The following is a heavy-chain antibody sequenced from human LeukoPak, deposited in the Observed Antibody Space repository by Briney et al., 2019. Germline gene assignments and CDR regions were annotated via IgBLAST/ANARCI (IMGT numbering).Heavy chain of an antibody. CDR3: ARAYCSITSGYRVENWFDP. D-gene: IGHD2-2*02. V-gene: IGHV4-30-2*01. Sequence: SGTLCLTCAVSGVSLSGGGYSWSWIRQPPGTGLEWVGYIYHSGSTYYNPSLKSRVTISVDRPKNQFSLKLSSVTAADTAVYYCARAYCSITSGYRVENWFDPWGQGTLVTVSS. J-gene: IGHJ5*02. CDR2: IYHSGST. CDR1: GVSLSGGGYS.